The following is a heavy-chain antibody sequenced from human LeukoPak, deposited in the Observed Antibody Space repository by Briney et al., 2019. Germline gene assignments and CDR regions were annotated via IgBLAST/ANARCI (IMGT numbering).Heavy chain of an antibody. V-gene: IGHV4-4*07. CDR2: IYTSGST. J-gene: IGHJ5*02. D-gene: IGHD6-6*01. CDR1: GGSISSYY. Sequence: PSETLSLTCTVSGGSISSYYWSWIRQPAGKGLEWIGRIYTSGSTNYNPSLKSRVTMSVDTSKNQFSLKLSSVTAADPAVYYCARVLRYSSSSRWFDPWGQGTLVTVSS. CDR3: ARVLRYSSSSRWFDP.